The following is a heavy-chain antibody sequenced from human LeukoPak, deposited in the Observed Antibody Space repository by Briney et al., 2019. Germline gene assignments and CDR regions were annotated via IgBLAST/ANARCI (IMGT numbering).Heavy chain of an antibody. CDR1: GFTFSSYA. V-gene: IGHV3-23*01. CDR3: ATFRSVGLRFGELSFADI. D-gene: IGHD3-16*02. Sequence: PGGSLRLSCAASGFTFSSYAMSWVRQAPGKGLEWVSAISGRGGSTYYADSVKGRFTISKDNSKNTLYLQMNSLRAEDTAVYYWATFRSVGLRFGELSFADIWGQGTMVTVSS. CDR2: ISGRGGST. J-gene: IGHJ3*02.